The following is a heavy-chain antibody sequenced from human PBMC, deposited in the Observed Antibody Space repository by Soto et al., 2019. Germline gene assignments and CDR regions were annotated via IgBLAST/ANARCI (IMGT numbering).Heavy chain of an antibody. CDR1: GFTFSSYA. D-gene: IGHD3-22*01. J-gene: IGHJ6*02. CDR3: ARVSSGDSSGYSYYYYYGMDV. CDR2: ISYDGSNK. Sequence: GGSLRLSCAASGFTFSSYAMHWVRQAPGKGLEWVAVISYDGSNKYYADSVKGRFTISRDNSKNTLYLQMNSLRAEDTAVYYCARVSSGDSSGYSYYYYYGMDVWGQGTTVTVS. V-gene: IGHV3-30-3*01.